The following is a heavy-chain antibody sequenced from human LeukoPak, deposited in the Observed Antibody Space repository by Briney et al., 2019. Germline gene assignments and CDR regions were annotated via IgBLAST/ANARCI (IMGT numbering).Heavy chain of an antibody. D-gene: IGHD2-15*01. CDR2: ISNSGST. V-gene: IGHV4-59*11. CDR3: GRDALVGYFSYYYMDV. Sequence: SETLSLTRTVSGGSISSHYWTWIRQSPVKGLEWIGDISNSGSTRYNPSLKSRVTISIDTSKNQFSLKLSSVTAADTAVYYCGRDALVGYFSYYYMDVWGKGTTVTVSS. CDR1: GGSISSHY. J-gene: IGHJ6*03.